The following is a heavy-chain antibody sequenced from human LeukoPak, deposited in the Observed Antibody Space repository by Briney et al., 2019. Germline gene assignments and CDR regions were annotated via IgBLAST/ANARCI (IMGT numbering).Heavy chain of an antibody. J-gene: IGHJ4*02. D-gene: IGHD2-8*01. CDR1: GGSISGSSYY. CDR2: AYYTGTT. Sequence: SETLSLICTVSGGSISGSSYYWGWLRQPPGKGLEWIANAYYTGTTYYNPSLKSRVTISVDTSKNQFSLKLSSVTAADTAVYYCARADGDGVIDYWGQGTLVTVSS. CDR3: ARADGDGVIDY. V-gene: IGHV4-39*07.